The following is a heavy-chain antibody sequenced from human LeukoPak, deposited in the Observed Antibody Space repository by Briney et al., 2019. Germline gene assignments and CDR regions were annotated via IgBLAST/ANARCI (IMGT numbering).Heavy chain of an antibody. CDR3: AKDPGRYFPATLVRFDH. Sequence: LAGGSLRLSCAASGFTFVDYAMHWVRRAPGEGLEWVSCISWNSGDTGYADWVRGRFTISRDNAKNSLYLQMNSLRDEDTAFYYCAKDPGRYFPATLVRFDHWGQGILVTVSS. CDR1: GFTFVDYA. J-gene: IGHJ4*02. D-gene: IGHD3-16*02. CDR2: ISWNSGDT. V-gene: IGHV3-9*01.